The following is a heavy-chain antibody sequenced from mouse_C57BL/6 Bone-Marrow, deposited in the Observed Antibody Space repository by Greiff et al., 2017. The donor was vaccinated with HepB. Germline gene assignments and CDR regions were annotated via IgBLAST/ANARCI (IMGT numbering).Heavy chain of an antibody. D-gene: IGHD1-1*01. CDR2: IYPRSGNT. J-gene: IGHJ1*03. Sequence: VQLQESGAELARPGASVKLSCKAYGYTFTSYGISWVKQRTGQGLEWIGEIYPRSGNTYYNEKFKGKATLTADKSSSTAYMELRSLTSEDSAVYFCAKLLYWYFDVWGTGTTVTVSS. CDR1: GYTFTSYG. V-gene: IGHV1-81*01. CDR3: AKLLYWYFDV.